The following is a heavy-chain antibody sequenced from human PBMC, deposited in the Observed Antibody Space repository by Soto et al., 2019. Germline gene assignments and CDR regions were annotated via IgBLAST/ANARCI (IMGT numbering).Heavy chain of an antibody. D-gene: IGHD6-13*01. V-gene: IGHV4-34*01. CDR3: VRGKAAAAGTGAFDI. CDR2: INHSGST. Sequence: SETLSLTCAVYGGSFSGYYWSWIRQPPGKGLEWIGEINHSGSTNYNPSLKSRVTISVDTSKNQFSLKLSSVTAADTAVYYCVRGKAAAAGTGAFDIWGQGTMVTVSS. CDR1: GGSFSGYY. J-gene: IGHJ3*02.